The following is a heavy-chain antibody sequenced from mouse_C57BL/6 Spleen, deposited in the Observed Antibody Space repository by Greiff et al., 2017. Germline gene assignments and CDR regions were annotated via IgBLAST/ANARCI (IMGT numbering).Heavy chain of an antibody. CDR1: GYSITSGYY. CDR2: ISYDGSN. V-gene: IGHV3-6*01. Sequence: EVKLQESGPGLVKPSQSLSLTCSVTGYSITSGYYWNWIRQFPGNKLEWMGYISYDGSNNYNPSLKNRISITRDTSKNQFFLKLNSVTTEDTATYYCAREDYDGYYWYFDVWGTGTTVTVSS. D-gene: IGHD2-3*01. J-gene: IGHJ1*03. CDR3: AREDYDGYYWYFDV.